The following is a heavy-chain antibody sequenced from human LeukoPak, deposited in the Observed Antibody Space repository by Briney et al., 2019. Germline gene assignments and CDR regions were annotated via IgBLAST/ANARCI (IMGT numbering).Heavy chain of an antibody. Sequence: PGGSLRLSCAASGFIFDDYAIHWVRQAPGKGLEWVSLITGDGDSTYYADSVKGRFTISRDNNKASLYLQMNSLRTEDTALYYCAKVFSGSYGISFDYWGQGTLVTVSS. J-gene: IGHJ4*02. CDR1: GFIFDDYA. CDR3: AKVFSGSYGISFDY. D-gene: IGHD1-26*01. V-gene: IGHV3-43*02. CDR2: ITGDGDST.